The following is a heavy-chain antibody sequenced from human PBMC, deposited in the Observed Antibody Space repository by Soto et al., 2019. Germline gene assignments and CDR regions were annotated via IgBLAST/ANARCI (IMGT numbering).Heavy chain of an antibody. J-gene: IGHJ4*02. CDR2: ISYDGSNK. CDR3: AKEGGPYYYGSGPDY. V-gene: IGHV3-30*18. D-gene: IGHD3-10*01. Sequence: GGSLRLSCAASGFTFSSYGMHWVRQAPGKGLEWVAVISYDGSNKYYADSGKGRFTISRDNSKNTLYLQMNSLRAEDTAVYYCAKEGGPYYYGSGPDYWGQGTLVTVSS. CDR1: GFTFSSYG.